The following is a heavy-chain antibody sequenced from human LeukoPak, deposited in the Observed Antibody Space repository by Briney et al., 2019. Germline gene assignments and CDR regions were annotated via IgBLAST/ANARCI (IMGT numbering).Heavy chain of an antibody. V-gene: IGHV1-69*04. Sequence: GSSVKVSCKASGGTFSSYAISWVRQAPGQGLEWMGRIIPILGIANYAQKFRGRVTITADKSTSTAYMELSSLRSEDTAVYYCAREMSIAARPIDYWGQGTLVTVSS. CDR2: IIPILGIA. D-gene: IGHD6-6*01. CDR1: GGTFSSYA. CDR3: AREMSIAARPIDY. J-gene: IGHJ4*02.